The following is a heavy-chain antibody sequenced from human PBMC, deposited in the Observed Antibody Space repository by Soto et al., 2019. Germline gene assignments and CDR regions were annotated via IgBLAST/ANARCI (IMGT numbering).Heavy chain of an antibody. CDR1: GGSISIYY. CDR3: ARDVVVYYDSSGYYCNRFDP. V-gene: IGHV4-59*01. D-gene: IGHD3-22*01. CDR2: ISYSGTT. Sequence: SETLSLTCTVSGGSISIYYWSWIRQPPGKGMEWIGYISYSGTTNYNPSLKSRVTISVDTSKNQFSLNLSSVTAADTAVYYCARDVVVYYDSSGYYCNRFDPWGQGTLVTVSS. J-gene: IGHJ5*02.